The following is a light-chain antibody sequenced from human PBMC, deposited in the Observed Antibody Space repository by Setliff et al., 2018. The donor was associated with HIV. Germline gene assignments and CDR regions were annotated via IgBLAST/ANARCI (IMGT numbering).Light chain of an antibody. J-gene: IGLJ1*01. CDR1: SSDVGGYSY. V-gene: IGLV2-14*01. CDR3: SSFAITNTLP. CDR2: EVR. Sequence: QSVLTQPASVSGSPGQSITISCIGTSSDVGGYSYVSWYQQHPGKAPKLIIYEVRNRPSGVSNRFSGSKSGNTASLTTSGLQAEDEADYYCSSFAITNTLPFGTGTKVTVL.